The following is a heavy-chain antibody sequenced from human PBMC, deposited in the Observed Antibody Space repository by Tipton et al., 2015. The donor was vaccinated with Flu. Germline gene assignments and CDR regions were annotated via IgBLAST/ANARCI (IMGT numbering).Heavy chain of an antibody. CDR2: FHHRGNI. Sequence: QLVQSGAEVKPSETLSLTCAVSGYSISSGYYWGWIRQPPGKGLEWIGSFHHRGNIYYNPSLNSRVTISVETSKNQFSLKLTSLTAADTAIYYCVREENDGNPGGYWGQGTLVTVSS. CDR3: VREENDGNPGGY. D-gene: IGHD1-1*01. CDR1: GYSISSGYY. J-gene: IGHJ4*02. V-gene: IGHV4-38-2*02.